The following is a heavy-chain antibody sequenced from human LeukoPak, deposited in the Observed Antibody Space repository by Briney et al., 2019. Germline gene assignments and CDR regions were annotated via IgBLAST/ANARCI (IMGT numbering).Heavy chain of an antibody. CDR3: ANPPIAAAADYYYYYMDV. V-gene: IGHV3-23*01. CDR1: GFTFSGHS. CDR2: IFGNRVKT. Sequence: GGSLRLSCAASGFTFSGHSMTWVRQTPGKGLEWVSVIFGNRVKTYYADSLKGRFTISRDNSKSTLYLQMNSLRAEDTAVYYCANPPIAAAADYYYYYMDVWGKGTTVTVSS. D-gene: IGHD6-13*01. J-gene: IGHJ6*03.